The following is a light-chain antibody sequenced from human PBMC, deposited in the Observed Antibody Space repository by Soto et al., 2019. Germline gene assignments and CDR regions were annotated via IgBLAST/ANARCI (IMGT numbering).Light chain of an antibody. Sequence: DIQMTQSPSSLSAFAGDRVTITCRASQSISRNLNWYQQKPGKAPKLLIYSASSLQSGVPSRFSGSGSGTDFTLTITSLQPEDFATYYCQQSYSIPYIFGQGTKLDIK. CDR1: QSISRN. V-gene: IGKV1-39*01. J-gene: IGKJ2*01. CDR3: QQSYSIPYI. CDR2: SAS.